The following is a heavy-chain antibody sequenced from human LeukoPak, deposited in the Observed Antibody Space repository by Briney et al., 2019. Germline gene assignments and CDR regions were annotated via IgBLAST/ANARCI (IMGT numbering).Heavy chain of an antibody. CDR2: IRYDGSNK. CDR3: AKEGGKSWYFDY. Sequence: GGSLRLSCAASGFTFSSYGMHWVRQAPGKGLEWVAFIRYDGSNKYYADSVKGRFTISRDNSKNTLYLQMNSLRAEDTAVYYCAKEGGKSWYFDYWGQGTLVTVSS. V-gene: IGHV3-30*02. D-gene: IGHD3-16*01. CDR1: GFTFSSYG. J-gene: IGHJ4*02.